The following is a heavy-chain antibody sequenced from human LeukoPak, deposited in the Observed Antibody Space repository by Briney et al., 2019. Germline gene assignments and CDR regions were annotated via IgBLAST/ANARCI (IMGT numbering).Heavy chain of an antibody. CDR3: AETYGYNPFDY. V-gene: IGHV4-39*01. D-gene: IGHD5-24*01. Sequence: SETLSLTCTVSGDSISSSTYYCGWVRQPPGKGLEWIGNIYYSGSTYYNPSLKSRVTISVDTSKNQFSLKLSSVTAADTAVYYCAETYGYNPFDYWGQGTLVTVSS. J-gene: IGHJ4*02. CDR2: IYYSGST. CDR1: GDSISSSTYY.